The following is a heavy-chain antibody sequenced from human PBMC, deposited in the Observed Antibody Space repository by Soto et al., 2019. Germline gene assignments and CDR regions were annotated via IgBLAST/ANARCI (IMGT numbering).Heavy chain of an antibody. CDR1: GYTLTSYG. D-gene: IGHD3-3*01. J-gene: IGHJ4*02. V-gene: IGHV1-18*01. CDR3: ARGEMRRLLWSFVDYYFDY. Sequence: ASVKVSCKASGYTLTSYGISWVRQAPGQGLEWMGWISAYNGNTNYAQKLQGRVTMTTDTSTSTAYMELRSLRSDDTAVYYCARGEMRRLLWSFVDYYFDYWGQGTLVTVSS. CDR2: ISAYNGNT.